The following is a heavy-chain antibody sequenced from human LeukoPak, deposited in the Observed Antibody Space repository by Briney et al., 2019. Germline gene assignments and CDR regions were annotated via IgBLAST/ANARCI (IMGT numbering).Heavy chain of an antibody. J-gene: IGHJ4*02. V-gene: IGHV4-59*03. D-gene: IGHD6-19*01. CDR3: AGGELAGTGY. CDR2: IRYNGGS. Sequence: SETLSLTCTVSAGSITNYFWTWVRQSPGKGLEWIGYIRYNGGSDSNPSLKGRVTISLDTWNNQFSLRLTSVTAEDTAVYYCAGGELAGTGYWGQGTLVTVSS. CDR1: AGSITNYF.